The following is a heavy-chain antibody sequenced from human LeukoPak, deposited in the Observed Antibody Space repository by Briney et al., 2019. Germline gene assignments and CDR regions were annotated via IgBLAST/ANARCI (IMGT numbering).Heavy chain of an antibody. CDR1: GFSFSSYW. CDR2: IKEDGSEK. J-gene: IGHJ4*02. Sequence: GGSLRLSCAASGFSFSSYWMSWVRQPPGKGLEWVANIKEDGSEKNYVDSVKGRFTISRDDAKSSVYLQMNSLRAEDTAMYYCAKDTWLVAVGIQVFDYWGQGLLVTVSS. V-gene: IGHV3-7*03. D-gene: IGHD6-19*01. CDR3: AKDTWLVAVGIQVFDY.